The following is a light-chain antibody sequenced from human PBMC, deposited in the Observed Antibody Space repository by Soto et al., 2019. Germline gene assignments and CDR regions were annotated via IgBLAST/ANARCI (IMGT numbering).Light chain of an antibody. Sequence: IVLTQSPGNLYLSPGERATLSCSASQSVSSSYLAWYQQKPGQATRLLIYDASNRATGIPARLSGSGSGTDLTLTISSLEPEDFAVYYCPQRSNWLLGT. CDR1: QSVSSSY. CDR2: DAS. CDR3: PQRSNWLLGT. V-gene: IGKV3D-20*02. J-gene: IGKJ2*02.